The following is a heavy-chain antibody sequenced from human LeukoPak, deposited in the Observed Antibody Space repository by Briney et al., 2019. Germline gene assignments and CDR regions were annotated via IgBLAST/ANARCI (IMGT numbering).Heavy chain of an antibody. CDR1: GFTFSSYE. J-gene: IGHJ3*02. Sequence: GGSLRLSCAASGFTFSSYEMNWVRQAPGKGLEWVGRIKSKTDGGTTDYAAPVKGRFTISRDDSKNTLYLQMNSLKTEDTAVYYCTTLPDCSGGSCYLAAFDIWGQGTMVTVSS. CDR3: TTLPDCSGGSCYLAAFDI. CDR2: IKSKTDGGTT. D-gene: IGHD2-15*01. V-gene: IGHV3-15*01.